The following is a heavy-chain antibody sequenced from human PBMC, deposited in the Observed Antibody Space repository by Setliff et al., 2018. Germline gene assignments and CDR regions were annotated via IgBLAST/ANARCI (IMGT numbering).Heavy chain of an antibody. J-gene: IGHJ5*02. D-gene: IGHD3-22*01. Sequence: SETLSLTCAVYGGSFSGFYWPWIRQSPGKGLEWIGEINHSGGIDYNPSLKSRVTISVDTSKNQFSLKLMSETAADTAVYYCATMRNYYETGNYYSSRWFDPWGQGTLVTVSS. V-gene: IGHV4-34*01. CDR1: GGSFSGFY. CDR3: ATMRNYYETGNYYSSRWFDP. CDR2: INHSGGI.